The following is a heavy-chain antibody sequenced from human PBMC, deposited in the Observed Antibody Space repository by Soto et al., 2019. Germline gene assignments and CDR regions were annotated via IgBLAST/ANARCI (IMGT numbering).Heavy chain of an antibody. D-gene: IGHD1-26*01. CDR2: IKEDGSET. CDR3: AKHQVGHRVTNY. CDR1: GFSFSSYW. V-gene: IGHV3-7*01. Sequence: EVQLVESGGGLVQPGGSLRLSCTASGFSFSSYWMSWVRQAPGKGLEWVANIKEDGSETYYVGSVEGRFTISRDNAKNSLFVQMNSLRAEDTAMYYYAKHQVGHRVTNYWGQGTLVTVSS. J-gene: IGHJ4*02.